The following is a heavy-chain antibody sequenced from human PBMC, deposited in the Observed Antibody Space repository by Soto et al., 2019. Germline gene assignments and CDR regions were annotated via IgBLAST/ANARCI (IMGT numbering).Heavy chain of an antibody. CDR2: ISRSGDRT. Sequence: EVQLVESGEGLVQPGGSLRLSCAASGFTFSSYNIHWIRQAPGKGLEFVSAISRSGDRTYYADSVKGRFTITRDNSKNTVWLQMGSLRAEDMAVYYCARARCSSGQCYYFDDWCRGALVSVSS. D-gene: IGHD2-15*01. CDR1: GFTFSSYN. V-gene: IGHV3-64*02. CDR3: ARARCSSGQCYYFDD. J-gene: IGHJ4*02.